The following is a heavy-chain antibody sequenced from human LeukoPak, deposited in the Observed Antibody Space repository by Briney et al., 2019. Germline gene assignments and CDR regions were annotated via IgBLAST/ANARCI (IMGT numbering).Heavy chain of an antibody. Sequence: SETLSLTCTVSGGSISSNNYYWGWIRHPPGKGLEWIGSIYYSGSTYYNPSLKSRVTISVDTSKNQFSLKLSSVTAADTAVYYCVNSSPGGGWLVSGNFDYWGQGTLVTVSS. J-gene: IGHJ4*02. CDR1: GGSISSNNYY. D-gene: IGHD6-19*01. CDR3: VNSSPGGGWLVSGNFDY. V-gene: IGHV4-39*01. CDR2: IYYSGST.